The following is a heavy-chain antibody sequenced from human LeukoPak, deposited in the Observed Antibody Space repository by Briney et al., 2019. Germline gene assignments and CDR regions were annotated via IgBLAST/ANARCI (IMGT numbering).Heavy chain of an antibody. J-gene: IGHJ3*02. Sequence: PSETLSLTCTVSGGSISSSSYYWGWIRQPPGKGLEWIGSIYYSGRTYYNPSLKSRVTISVGTSKNQFSLKLSSVTAADTAVYFCARGIQRDVLWWWFAFDIWGQGTMVTVSS. CDR3: ARGIQRDVLWWWFAFDI. CDR2: IYYSGRT. V-gene: IGHV4-39*07. CDR1: GGSISSSSYY. D-gene: IGHD2-21*01.